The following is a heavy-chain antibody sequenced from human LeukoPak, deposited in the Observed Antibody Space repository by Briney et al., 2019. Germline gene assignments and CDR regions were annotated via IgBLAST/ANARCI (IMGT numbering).Heavy chain of an antibody. CDR1: GGSISSYY. Sequence: SETLSLTCTVSGGSISSYYWSWIRQPPGKGLEWIGYIYTSGSTNYNPSLKSRDTISVDTSKNQFSLKLSSVTAADTAVYYCARGYSNQYYYYYYMDVWGKGTTVTVSS. J-gene: IGHJ6*03. CDR3: ARGYSNQYYYYYYMDV. D-gene: IGHD4-11*01. V-gene: IGHV4-4*09. CDR2: IYTSGST.